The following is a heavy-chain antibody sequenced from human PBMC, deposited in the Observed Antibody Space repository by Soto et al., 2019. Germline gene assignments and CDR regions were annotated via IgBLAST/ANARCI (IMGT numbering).Heavy chain of an antibody. CDR2: LYHGGDT. J-gene: IGHJ5*02. V-gene: IGHV4-38-2*02. CDR1: GYSISRGYY. CDR3: ARDSEYGRSSHNWFAP. D-gene: IGHD6-6*01. Sequence: PSETLSLTCTVSGYSISRGYYWGWIRRPPGEGLEWIGSLYHGGDTYYNPSLKSRVTISVDTSKNQISLNLTSVTAADTAVYFCARDSEYGRSSHNWFAPWGLGTLVTVSS.